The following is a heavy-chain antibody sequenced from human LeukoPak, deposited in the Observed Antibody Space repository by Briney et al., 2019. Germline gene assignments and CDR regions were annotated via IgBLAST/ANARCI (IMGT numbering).Heavy chain of an antibody. Sequence: EASVKVSCKASGYTFTGYYMHWVRQAPGQGLEWMGWINPNSGGTNYAQKFQGRVTMTRDTSISTAYMELSRLRSDDTAVYYCARAAYYDFWSGNSLGDAFDIWGQGTMVTVSS. CDR2: INPNSGGT. CDR3: ARAAYYDFWSGNSLGDAFDI. J-gene: IGHJ3*02. CDR1: GYTFTGYY. V-gene: IGHV1-2*02. D-gene: IGHD3-3*01.